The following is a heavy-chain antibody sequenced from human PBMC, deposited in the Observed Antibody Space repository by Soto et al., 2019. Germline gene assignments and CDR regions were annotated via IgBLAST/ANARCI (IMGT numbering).Heavy chain of an antibody. V-gene: IGHV1-18*04. Sequence: QDHLVQSGAEVKKPGASAKVSCKASGYTFKNYGINWVRQAPGQSLEWVAWISAYNGDTSYAQHLQGRVTVTTETLTNTAYMELRSLRPDDTAVYFCVLGGLETGYYRDMDYWGQGTLVSVSS. J-gene: IGHJ4*02. CDR2: ISAYNGDT. D-gene: IGHD3-9*01. CDR3: VLGGLETGYYRDMDY. CDR1: GYTFKNYG.